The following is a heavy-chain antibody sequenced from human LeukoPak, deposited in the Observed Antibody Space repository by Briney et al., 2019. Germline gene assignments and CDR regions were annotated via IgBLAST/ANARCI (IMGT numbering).Heavy chain of an antibody. CDR3: ARGDDAAAGTIDT. CDR2: IYYSGST. V-gene: IGHV4-59*01. CDR1: GGSISSYY. J-gene: IGHJ3*02. D-gene: IGHD6-13*01. Sequence: SETLSLTCTVSGGSISSYYWSWIRQPPGKGLEWIGYIYYSGSTNYNPSLKSRVTISVDTSKNQFSLKLSSVTAADTAVYYCARGDDAAAGTIDTWGQGTMVTVSS.